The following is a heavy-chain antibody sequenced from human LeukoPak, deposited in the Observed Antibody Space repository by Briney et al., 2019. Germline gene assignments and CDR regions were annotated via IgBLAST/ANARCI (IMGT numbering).Heavy chain of an antibody. CDR1: GGSISSYY. Sequence: SETLSLTCTVSGGSISSYYWSWIRQPAGKGLEWIGRIYTSGSTNYNPSLKSRVTMSVDTSKNQFSLKLSSVTAADTAVYYCARGPTPGIAAPSYMDVWGKGTTVTVSS. CDR2: IYTSGST. J-gene: IGHJ6*03. CDR3: ARGPTPGIAAPSYMDV. V-gene: IGHV4-4*07. D-gene: IGHD6-13*01.